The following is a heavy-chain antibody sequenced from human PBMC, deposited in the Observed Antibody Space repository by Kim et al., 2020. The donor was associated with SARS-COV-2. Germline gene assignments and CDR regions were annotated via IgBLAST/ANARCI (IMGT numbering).Heavy chain of an antibody. J-gene: IGHJ6*02. CDR1: GGSFTSTNDYY. CDR3: ARERVLYGMDV. Sequence: SETLSLTCTVSGGSFTSTNDYYWSWIRQPPGKGLEWIGYISYSGSTFCNPSLRNRGTISIDTSEKQVSLKLSSVTAADTAGYYCARERVLYGMDVWGQGT. V-gene: IGHV4-30-4*01. CDR2: ISYSGST.